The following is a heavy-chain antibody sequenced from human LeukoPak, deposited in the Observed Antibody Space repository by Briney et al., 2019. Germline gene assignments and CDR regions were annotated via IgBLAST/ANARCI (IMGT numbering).Heavy chain of an antibody. CDR1: GFRFSSFG. J-gene: IGHJ4*02. CDR2: IWSDSSYI. V-gene: IGHV3-33*06. D-gene: IGHD6-13*01. CDR3: AKIVYCKAATGTGLES. Sequence: GGSLRLSCAASGFRFSSFGMHWVRQAPGKGLDWVAVIWSDSSYIYYADSVKGRFTISRDNSKNTLYLQMNSLRAQDTAVYYCAKIVYCKAATGTGLESWGQGSLVTVSP.